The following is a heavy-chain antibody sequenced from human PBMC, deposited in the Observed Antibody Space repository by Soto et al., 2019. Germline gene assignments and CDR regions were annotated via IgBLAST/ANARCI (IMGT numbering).Heavy chain of an antibody. CDR3: GRAGRGWRYFFHS. D-gene: IGHD6-19*01. CDR2: VYYSGTT. V-gene: IGHV4-59*01. J-gene: IGHJ4*02. Sequence: SETLSLTCTVSGGSMNYYYWSWIRQSPGKGLEWIGYVYYSGTTYYNPSLQSRVTISIDTSQNQFSLKLRSVTAADSAIYYCGRAGRGWRYFFHSWGRGTLATSSS. CDR1: GGSMNYYY.